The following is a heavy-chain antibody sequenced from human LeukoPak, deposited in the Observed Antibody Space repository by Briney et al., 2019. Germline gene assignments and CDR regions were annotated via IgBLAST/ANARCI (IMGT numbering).Heavy chain of an antibody. Sequence: PSETLSLTCAVSGGSINSVNYYWTWIRQPPGKGLEWIGYIYYSGSTYCNPSLNSRVTISVDTSKNQFSLKLSSVTATDTAVYYCARAGKYFGSGTWAVLVDFWGLGTLVTVSS. CDR3: ARAGKYFGSGTWAVLVDF. J-gene: IGHJ4*02. D-gene: IGHD3-10*01. CDR2: IYYSGST. V-gene: IGHV4-30-4*08. CDR1: GGSINSVNYY.